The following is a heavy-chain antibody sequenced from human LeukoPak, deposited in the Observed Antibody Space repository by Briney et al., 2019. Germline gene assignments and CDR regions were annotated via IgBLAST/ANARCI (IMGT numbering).Heavy chain of an antibody. Sequence: SETLSLTCAVYGGSFSGYYWSWIRQPPGKGLEWIGEINHSGSTNYNPSLKSRVTISVDTSKNQFSLKLSSVTAADTAVYYCARHHLRQRGGFDYWGQGTLVTVSS. V-gene: IGHV4-34*01. D-gene: IGHD6-25*01. CDR2: INHSGST. CDR3: ARHHLRQRGGFDY. J-gene: IGHJ4*02. CDR1: GGSFSGYY.